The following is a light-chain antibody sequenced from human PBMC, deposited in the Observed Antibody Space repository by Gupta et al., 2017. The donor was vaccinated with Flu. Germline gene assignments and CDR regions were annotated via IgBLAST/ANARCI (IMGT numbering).Light chain of an antibody. V-gene: IGLV2-8*01. Sequence: GTNSGTGTTGYVGGYNYVSCHQHHTAKAPHLLIYEVKKRTAGAPGGFSGSKAANTASLTIWGLEEEEDAEYYCAAYAGSNTWVFGGGTKLTVL. CDR3: AAYAGSNTWV. CDR2: EVK. J-gene: IGLJ3*02. CDR1: TGYVGGYNY.